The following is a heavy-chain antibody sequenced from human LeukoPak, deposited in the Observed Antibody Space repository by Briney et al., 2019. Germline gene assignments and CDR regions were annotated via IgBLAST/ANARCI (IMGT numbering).Heavy chain of an antibody. J-gene: IGHJ5*02. V-gene: IGHV5-51*01. Sequence: GESLKISCKGSGYSFANYWIGWVRQMPGKGLEWMGIIYPGDSQTRYSPSFQGHVTISADKSISTAYLQWSSLKASDTAMYYCARGLLYDSSGYYLPWGQGTLVTVSS. D-gene: IGHD3-22*01. CDR2: IYPGDSQT. CDR1: GYSFANYW. CDR3: ARGLLYDSSGYYLP.